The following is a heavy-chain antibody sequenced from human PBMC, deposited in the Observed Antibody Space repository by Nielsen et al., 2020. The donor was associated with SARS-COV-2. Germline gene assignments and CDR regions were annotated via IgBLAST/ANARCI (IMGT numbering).Heavy chain of an antibody. CDR2: ISGDGGST. CDR3: AKDIWGITMVRGVIITHGMDV. D-gene: IGHD3-10*01. V-gene: IGHV3-43*02. Sequence: WIRQPPGKGLEWVSLISGDGGSTYYADSVKGRFTISRDNSKNSLYLQMNSLRTEDTALYYCAKDIWGITMVRGVIITHGMDVWGQGTTVTVSS. J-gene: IGHJ6*02.